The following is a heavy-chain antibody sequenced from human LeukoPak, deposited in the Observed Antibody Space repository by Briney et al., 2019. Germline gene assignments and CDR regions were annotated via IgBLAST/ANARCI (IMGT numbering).Heavy chain of an antibody. CDR1: GFTFDDYA. J-gene: IGHJ4*02. Sequence: GRSLRLSCAASGFTFDDYAMHWVRQAPGKGLEWVSGISWNSGSIGYADSVKGRFTISRDNAKNSLYLQMNSLRAEDTALYYCAKAHSGYDYESFFDYWGQGTLVTVSS. D-gene: IGHD5-12*01. CDR3: AKAHSGYDYESFFDY. V-gene: IGHV3-9*01. CDR2: ISWNSGSI.